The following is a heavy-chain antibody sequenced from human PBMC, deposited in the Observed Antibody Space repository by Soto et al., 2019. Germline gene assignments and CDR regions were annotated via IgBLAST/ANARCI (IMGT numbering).Heavy chain of an antibody. CDR2: IYYSGNT. V-gene: IGHV4-59*12. D-gene: IGHD2-2*01. J-gene: IGHJ5*02. CDR3: ARDLGYCSTTTCYPYFDP. CDR1: GGSISSFY. Sequence: PSETLSLTCTVSGGSISSFYWSWIRPPPGKGLEWIGYIYYSGNTNYNPSLKSRVTISVDTSKNQFSLKLSSVTAADTAVYYCARDLGYCSTTTCYPYFDPWGQGTLVTVS.